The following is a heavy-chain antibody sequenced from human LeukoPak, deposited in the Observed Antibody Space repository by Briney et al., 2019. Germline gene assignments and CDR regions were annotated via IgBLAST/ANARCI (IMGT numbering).Heavy chain of an antibody. CDR2: IYYSGST. D-gene: IGHD4-17*01. CDR1: GGSISSYY. CDR3: ASLTTVTTY. V-gene: IGHV4-59*08. J-gene: IGHJ4*02. Sequence: SETLSLTCTVSGGSISSYYWSWIRQPPGKGLEWIGYIYYSGSTNYNPSLKSRVTISVDTSKNQFSLKLSSVTAADTAVYYCASLTTVTTYWGQGTPVTVSS.